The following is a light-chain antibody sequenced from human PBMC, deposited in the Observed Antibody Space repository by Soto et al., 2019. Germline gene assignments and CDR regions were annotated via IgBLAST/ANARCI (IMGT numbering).Light chain of an antibody. CDR3: SSYAGSNNFI. J-gene: IGLJ1*01. CDR2: EVT. Sequence: QSVLTQPPSAAGSPGTSVNNSCTGTSRDVGAYDYVSWFQQHPGKAPKLMIYEVTKRPSGVPDRFSGSKSGNTASLTVSGLQAEDEADYYCSSYAGSNNFIFGTGTKVTVL. CDR1: SRDVGAYDY. V-gene: IGLV2-8*01.